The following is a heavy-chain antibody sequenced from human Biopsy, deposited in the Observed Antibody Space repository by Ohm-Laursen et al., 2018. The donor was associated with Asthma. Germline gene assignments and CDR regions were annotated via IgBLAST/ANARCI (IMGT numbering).Heavy chain of an antibody. CDR2: VSHTGST. CDR1: GGSIRSHD. V-gene: IGHV4-59*11. Sequence: TLSLTCAVSGGSIRSHDWTWIRLPPGKGLEYIGDVSHTGSTNYNPSLKSRVTMSLDTSKNQFSLRLTSVTPADTAVYYCARLADCSGGACYPYGWFDPWGQGTRVTVSS. D-gene: IGHD2-15*01. J-gene: IGHJ5*02. CDR3: ARLADCSGGACYPYGWFDP.